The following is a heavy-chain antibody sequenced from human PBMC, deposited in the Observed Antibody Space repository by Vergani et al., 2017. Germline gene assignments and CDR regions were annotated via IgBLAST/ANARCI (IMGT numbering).Heavy chain of an antibody. D-gene: IGHD3-10*01. J-gene: IGHJ4*02. V-gene: IGHV3-23*01. CDR3: AKTMVRGVPDY. CDR1: EFTFSNYA. CDR2: ISGNGGST. Sequence: EVQLLESGGGLIQPGGSLRLSCAASEFTFSNYAMSWVRQAPGKGLEWVSAISGNGGSTYNADSVKGRFTISRDNSKNTLYLQMNSLRAEDTAVYYCAKTMVRGVPDYWGQGTLVTVSS.